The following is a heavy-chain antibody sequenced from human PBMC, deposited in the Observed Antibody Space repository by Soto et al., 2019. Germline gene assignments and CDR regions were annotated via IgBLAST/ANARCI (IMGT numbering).Heavy chain of an antibody. D-gene: IGHD3-10*01. Sequence: GASVKVSCKASGYTFTSYAMHWVRQAPGQRLEWMGWINAGNGNTKYSQKFQGRVTITRDTSASTAYMGLSSLRSEDTAVYYCARDHDPWFYYGMDVWGQGTTVTVSS. CDR2: INAGNGNT. CDR3: ARDHDPWFYYGMDV. J-gene: IGHJ6*02. V-gene: IGHV1-3*01. CDR1: GYTFTSYA.